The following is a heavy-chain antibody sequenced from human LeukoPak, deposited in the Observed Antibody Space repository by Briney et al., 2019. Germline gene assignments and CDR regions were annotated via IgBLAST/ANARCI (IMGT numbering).Heavy chain of an antibody. D-gene: IGHD4-23*01. Sequence: ASVKVSCKAFGYTLSELTIHWVRQAPGKGLEWMGGFDPEDGETIYAQKFQGRVTMTEDTSADTAYMEVSGLRSEDTAVYYCARVRYGQNYYGGHYYDGMDVWGQGTTVTVSS. CDR1: GYTLSELT. V-gene: IGHV1-24*01. CDR2: FDPEDGET. CDR3: ARVRYGQNYYGGHYYDGMDV. J-gene: IGHJ6*02.